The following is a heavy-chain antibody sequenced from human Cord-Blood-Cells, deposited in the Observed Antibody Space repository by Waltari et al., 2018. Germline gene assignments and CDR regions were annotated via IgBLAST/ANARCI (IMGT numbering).Heavy chain of an antibody. V-gene: IGHV4-59*01. CDR2: IYYSRST. J-gene: IGHJ4*02. CDR3: ARNYCGGDCYYIDY. CDR1: GGSISSYY. D-gene: IGHD2-21*01. Sequence: QVQLQESGPGLVKPSETLYLTCTVSGGSISSYYWSWIRKPPGKGLEWIGDIYYSRSTNYNPPRTSRVTISVYTTTNQFSLKVSAVTAADTAVYYCARNYCGGDCYYIDYSGQGTLVTVSS.